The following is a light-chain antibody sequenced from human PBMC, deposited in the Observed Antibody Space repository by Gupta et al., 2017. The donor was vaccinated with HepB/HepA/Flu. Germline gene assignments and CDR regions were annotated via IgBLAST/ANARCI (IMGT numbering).Light chain of an antibody. CDR2: DVH. V-gene: IGLV2-11*01. CDR3: CSFAGSYSPSYF. CDR1: SSNVGGDDF. Sequence: QSALTQPRSVSGSPGQSVTISCTGISSNVGGDDFVSWYQHHPGIAPKVMIYDVHKRPSGVPNRFSGSKSGNTAYLTISGLQTEDEADYYCCSFAGSYSPSYFFGTGTKVTVL. J-gene: IGLJ1*01.